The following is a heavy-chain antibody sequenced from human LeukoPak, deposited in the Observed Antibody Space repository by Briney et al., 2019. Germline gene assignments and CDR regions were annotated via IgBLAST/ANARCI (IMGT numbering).Heavy chain of an antibody. J-gene: IGHJ6*02. CDR3: ARSRGSGGTYGMDV. CDR2: IYYSGST. Sequence: SETLSLTCTVSGGSISSYYWSWIRQPPGKGLEWIGYIYYSGSTNYNPSLKSRVTISVDTSKNQLSLKLSSVTAADTAVYYCARSRGSGGTYGMDVWGQGTTVTVSS. V-gene: IGHV4-59*01. CDR1: GGSISSYY. D-gene: IGHD2-15*01.